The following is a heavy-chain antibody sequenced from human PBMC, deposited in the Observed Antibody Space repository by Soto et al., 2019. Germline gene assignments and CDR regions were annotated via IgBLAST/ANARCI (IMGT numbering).Heavy chain of an antibody. CDR3: SKYPPMTQPRPYFDY. J-gene: IGHJ4*02. D-gene: IGHD3-22*01. CDR1: GFTFSSYA. CDR2: ISSTGGST. V-gene: IGHV3-23*01. Sequence: EVQLLESGGDLIQPGGSLRLSCAASGFTFSSYAMSWVRQAPGKGLGWVSAISSTGGSTFYSDSVKGRVTISRDNSRNPLYLQMNSLRAEDTSIYSCSKYPPMTQPRPYFDYWGQGTLVTVSS.